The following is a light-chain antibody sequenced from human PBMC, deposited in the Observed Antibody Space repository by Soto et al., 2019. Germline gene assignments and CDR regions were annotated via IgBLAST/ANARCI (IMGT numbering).Light chain of an antibody. CDR3: QQRSYWPLT. V-gene: IGKV3-11*01. CDR2: DAS. CDR1: QSISSH. Sequence: EIVLTQSPATLSLSPGERVTLSCRASQSISSHLAWYQQKPGQAPRLLMYDASNRATGIPARFSGSGSGTDFTLTISSLEPEDFAVYYCQQRSYWPLTFGGGTKVEIK. J-gene: IGKJ4*01.